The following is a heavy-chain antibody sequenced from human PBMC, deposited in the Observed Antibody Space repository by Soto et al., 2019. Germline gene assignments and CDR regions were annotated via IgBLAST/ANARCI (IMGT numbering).Heavy chain of an antibody. D-gene: IGHD6-19*01. CDR2: IYHSGST. V-gene: IGHV4-4*02. Sequence: SETLSLTCAVSGGSISISNWWSWVRQPLWKGLEWIGEIYHSGSTNYNPSLESRVTISVDKSKNQFSLKLSSVTAADTAIYYCARGGIAVGNGMDVWGQGTTVTVSS. J-gene: IGHJ6*02. CDR3: ARGGIAVGNGMDV. CDR1: GGSISISNW.